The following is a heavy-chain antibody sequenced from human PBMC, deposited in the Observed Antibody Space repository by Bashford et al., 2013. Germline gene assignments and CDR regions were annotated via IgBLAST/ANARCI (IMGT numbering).Heavy chain of an antibody. CDR1: GGTFSSFV. Sequence: ASVKVSYARLPGGTFSSFVISWVRQAPGQGLEWMGIINPSVDTTTYAQKFQGRVTMTRDTSTSTVYMGLSSLRSEDTAVYYCASGVRGQFNWLFAYYFDYWGQGTLVTVSS. D-gene: IGHD3-9*01. V-gene: IGHV1-46*01. CDR2: INPSVDTT. J-gene: IGHJ4*02. CDR3: ASGVRGQFNWLFAYYFDY.